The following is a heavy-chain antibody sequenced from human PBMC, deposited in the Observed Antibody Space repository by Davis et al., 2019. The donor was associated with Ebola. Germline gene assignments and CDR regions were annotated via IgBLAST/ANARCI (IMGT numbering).Heavy chain of an antibody. CDR2: IYYSGST. Sequence: PSETLSLTCTVSGGSISSYYWSWIRQPPGKGLEWIGYIYYSGSTNYNPSLKSRVTISVDTSKNQFSLKLSSVTAADTAVYYCARDPWGGYFDYWGQGTLVTVSS. D-gene: IGHD7-27*01. CDR1: GGSISSYY. V-gene: IGHV4-59*01. CDR3: ARDPWGGYFDY. J-gene: IGHJ4*02.